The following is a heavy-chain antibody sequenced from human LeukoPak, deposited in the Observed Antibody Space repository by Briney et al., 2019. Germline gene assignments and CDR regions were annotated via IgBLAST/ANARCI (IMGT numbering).Heavy chain of an antibody. CDR3: ARDSAGNDY. D-gene: IGHD6-13*01. Sequence: GGSLRLSCSASGYTFSNYWMSWVRQAPGKGLEYVANIKQDGSETYYVDSVKGRFTISRDNAKNSLYLQMNSLRAEDTAMYYCARDSAGNDYWGQGTLVTVSS. V-gene: IGHV3-7*01. J-gene: IGHJ4*02. CDR2: IKQDGSET. CDR1: GYTFSNYW.